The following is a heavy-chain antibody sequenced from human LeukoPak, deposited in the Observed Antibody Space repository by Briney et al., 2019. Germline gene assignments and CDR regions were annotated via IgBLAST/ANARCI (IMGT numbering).Heavy chain of an antibody. CDR3: ARAPTVTNLYYFDY. Sequence: GGSLRLSCAASGFTFSSYAMHWVRQAPGKELEYVSAISSNGGSTYYANSVKGRFTISRDNSKNTLFLQMGSLRAGDMAVYYCARAPTVTNLYYFDYWGQGTLVTISS. CDR1: GFTFSSYA. V-gene: IGHV3-64*01. CDR2: ISSNGGST. J-gene: IGHJ4*02. D-gene: IGHD4-17*01.